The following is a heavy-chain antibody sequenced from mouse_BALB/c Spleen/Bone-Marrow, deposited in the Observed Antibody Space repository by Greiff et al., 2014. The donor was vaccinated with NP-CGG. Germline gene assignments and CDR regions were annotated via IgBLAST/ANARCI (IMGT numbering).Heavy chain of an antibody. V-gene: IGHV14-3*02. Sequence: EVKLMESGAELVKPGASVKLSCTASGFNIKDTYMHWVKQGPEQGLEWIGRIDPANGNTKYDPKFQGKATITADTSSNTAYLQLSSLTSEDTAVYYCASYVYGYYFDYWGQGTTLTASS. CDR1: GFNIKDTY. J-gene: IGHJ2*01. CDR3: ASYVYGYYFDY. CDR2: IDPANGNT. D-gene: IGHD2-2*01.